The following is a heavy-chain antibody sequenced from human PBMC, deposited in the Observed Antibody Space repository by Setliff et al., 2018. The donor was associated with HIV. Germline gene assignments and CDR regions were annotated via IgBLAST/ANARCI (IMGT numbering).Heavy chain of an antibody. D-gene: IGHD4-17*01. J-gene: IGHJ4*02. Sequence: PGGSLRLSCVGSGFTFSHAWMSWVRQAPGKGLEWIGRMKSEVGGGTIDYAAPVNGRFTISRDDSKSIAYLQMYSLKTEDTAVYYCTRDFSGYGDYYFDYWGLGTLVTVSS. CDR2: MKSEVGGGTI. CDR3: TRDFSGYGDYYFDY. V-gene: IGHV3-15*01. CDR1: GFTFSHAW.